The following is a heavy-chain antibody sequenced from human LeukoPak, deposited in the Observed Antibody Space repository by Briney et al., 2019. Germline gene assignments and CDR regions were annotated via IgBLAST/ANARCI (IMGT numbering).Heavy chain of an antibody. J-gene: IGHJ2*01. D-gene: IGHD3-10*01. V-gene: IGHV3-15*01. Sequence: GGSLRLSCAASGFTFSNAWMSWVRQAPGKGLEWVGRIKSKTDGGTTDYAAPVKGRFTLSRDDSKNTMYLQMNSLKTEDTAVYYCTTERVVRGVIITRNWYFDLWGRGTLVTVSS. CDR1: GFTFSNAW. CDR3: TTERVVRGVIITRNWYFDL. CDR2: IKSKTDGGTT.